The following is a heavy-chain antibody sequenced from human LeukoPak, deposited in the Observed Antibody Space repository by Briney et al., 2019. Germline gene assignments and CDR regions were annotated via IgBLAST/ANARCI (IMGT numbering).Heavy chain of an antibody. CDR1: GFAFSSYW. CDR3: ARVRGTDQYFDY. Sequence: GGSLRLSCAASGFAFSSYWMSWVRQAPGKGLEWVANIKQDGSEKYYVDSVKGRFTISRDNAKSSLYLQMNSLRAEDTAVYYCARVRGTDQYFDYWGQGTLVTVSS. J-gene: IGHJ4*02. CDR2: IKQDGSEK. D-gene: IGHD1-14*01. V-gene: IGHV3-7*01.